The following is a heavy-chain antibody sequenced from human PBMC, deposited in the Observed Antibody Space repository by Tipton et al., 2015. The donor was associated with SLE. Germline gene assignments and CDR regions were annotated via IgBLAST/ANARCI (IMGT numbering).Heavy chain of an antibody. CDR3: ARRVVRLGYFDL. Sequence: LRLSCNVSGVSVTRGTSFWSWIRQPAGKGLEWIGHISTGGGTNYRPSLKSRVTMTLDESKNHFSLKLTSVTAADTAFYVCARRVVRLGYFDLWGRGTLSTVAS. V-gene: IGHV4-61*09. CDR1: GVSVTRGTSF. D-gene: IGHD2-15*01. CDR2: ISTGGGT. J-gene: IGHJ2*01.